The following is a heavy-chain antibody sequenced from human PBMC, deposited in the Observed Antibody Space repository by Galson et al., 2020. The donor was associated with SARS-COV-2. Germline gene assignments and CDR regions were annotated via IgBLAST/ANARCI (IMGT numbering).Heavy chain of an antibody. V-gene: IGHV3-20*01. CDR2: INWSGGST. Sequence: GGSLRLSCAVSGFTLGDYGMSWVRQAPGKGLAWVSGINWSGGSTGYAASVQGRFTISRDNVKNSLYLQMNSLRAEDTALYHCAKGAIAAADLYFDLWGRGTLVTVSS. CDR3: AKGAIAAADLYFDL. CDR1: GFTLGDYG. D-gene: IGHD6-13*01. J-gene: IGHJ2*01.